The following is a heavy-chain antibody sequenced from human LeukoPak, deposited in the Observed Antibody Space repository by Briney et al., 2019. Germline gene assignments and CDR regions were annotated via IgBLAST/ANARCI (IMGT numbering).Heavy chain of an antibody. Sequence: GGSLRLSCAASGFTFSSYAMSWVRQAPGKGLEWVSAISGSGGSTYYADSVKGRFTISRDNSKNTLYLQMNSLRAEDTAVYYCAKYGQPWFGELWDYWGQGTLVTVSS. CDR3: AKYGQPWFGELWDY. CDR2: ISGSGGST. V-gene: IGHV3-23*01. J-gene: IGHJ4*02. D-gene: IGHD3-10*01. CDR1: GFTFSSYA.